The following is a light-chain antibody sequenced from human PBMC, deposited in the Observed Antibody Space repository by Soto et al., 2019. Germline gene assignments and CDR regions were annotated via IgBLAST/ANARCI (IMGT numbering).Light chain of an antibody. CDR1: QTIGSEF. J-gene: IGKJ2*01. Sequence: EIVLTQSPGTLSLSPGETATLSCRASQTIGSEFLFWYQQKPGQAPRLLIYGASSRATGIQDRFSGSVSGTYFTLTISRLEPEDFAVYYCHQYSSAPYIFGQGTNLEIK. V-gene: IGKV3-20*01. CDR3: HQYSSAPYI. CDR2: GAS.